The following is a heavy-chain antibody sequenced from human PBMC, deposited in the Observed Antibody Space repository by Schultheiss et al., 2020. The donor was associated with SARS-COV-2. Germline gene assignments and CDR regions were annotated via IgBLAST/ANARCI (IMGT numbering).Heavy chain of an antibody. CDR1: GYTFTSYG. Sequence: ASVKVSCKASGYTFTSYGISWVRQAPGQGLEWMGWINPNSGGTNYAQKFQGWVTMTRDTSISTAYMELSRLRSEDTAVYYCARDSPRILGNYYYYAMDVWGQGTTVTVSS. J-gene: IGHJ6*02. CDR3: ARDSPRILGNYYYYAMDV. CDR2: INPNSGGT. D-gene: IGHD1-14*01. V-gene: IGHV1-2*04.